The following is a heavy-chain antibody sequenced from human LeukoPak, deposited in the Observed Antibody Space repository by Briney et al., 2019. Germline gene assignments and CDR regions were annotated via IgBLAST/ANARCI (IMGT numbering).Heavy chain of an antibody. Sequence: GVSLRLSCAASGFTFSSYDMHWVRQATGKGLEWVSAIGTAGDTYYPGSVKGRFTISRENAKNSLYLQMNSLRAGDTAVYYCARGVPGGNFDYWGQGTLVTVSS. CDR3: ARGVPGGNFDY. CDR2: IGTAGDT. V-gene: IGHV3-13*04. J-gene: IGHJ4*02. D-gene: IGHD2-15*01. CDR1: GFTFSSYD.